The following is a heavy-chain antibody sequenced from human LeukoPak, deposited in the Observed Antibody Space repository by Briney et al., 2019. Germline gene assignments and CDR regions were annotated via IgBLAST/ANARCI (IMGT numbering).Heavy chain of an antibody. Sequence: PSEALSLTCTVSGGSISSSYWSWIRQPPGKGLEWIGSIYYSGSTYYNPSLKSRVTISVDTSKNQFSLKLTSVTAADTAVYYCARRNGDLRAFDLWGQGTVVTVSS. D-gene: IGHD4-17*01. CDR1: GGSISSSY. CDR3: ARRNGDLRAFDL. CDR2: IYYSGST. J-gene: IGHJ3*01. V-gene: IGHV4-59*05.